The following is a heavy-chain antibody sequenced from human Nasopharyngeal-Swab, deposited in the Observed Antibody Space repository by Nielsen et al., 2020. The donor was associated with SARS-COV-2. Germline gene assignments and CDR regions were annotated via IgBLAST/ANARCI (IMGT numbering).Heavy chain of an antibody. V-gene: IGHV4-59*01. CDR2: VYYTGRA. CDR3: ARGRRGYYDSSGEDFDY. D-gene: IGHD3-22*01. CDR1: GGSISRYY. Sequence: SETLSLTCTVSGGSISRYYWTWIRQPPGKGLEWMGYVYYTGRASYNPSLKSRVTMSVDTSKNHFSLRLTSVTAADTAVYYCARGRRGYYDSSGEDFDYWGQGALVNVSS. J-gene: IGHJ4*02.